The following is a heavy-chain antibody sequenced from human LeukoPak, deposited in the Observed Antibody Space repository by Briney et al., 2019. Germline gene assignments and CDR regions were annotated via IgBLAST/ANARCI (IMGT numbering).Heavy chain of an antibody. CDR1: GGSISSTSYY. CDR2: IFYSGSP. V-gene: IGHV4-39*01. Sequence: PSETLSLTCTVSGGSISSTSYYWGWIRQPPGKGLEWIGSIFYSGSPYYNPSLKSRVTISVDTAKNQFSLRLTSVTAADTAVYYCARLKGVPAADYWGQGTLVTASS. D-gene: IGHD2-2*01. CDR3: ARLKGVPAADY. J-gene: IGHJ4*02.